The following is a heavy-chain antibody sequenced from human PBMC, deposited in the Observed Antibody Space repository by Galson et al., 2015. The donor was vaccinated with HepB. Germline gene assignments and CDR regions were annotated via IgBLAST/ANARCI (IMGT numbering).Heavy chain of an antibody. V-gene: IGHV4-59*01. J-gene: IGHJ6*02. CDR3: ARARIKESFDFWGDATNTEGGMDV. CDR2: VYYSGTT. D-gene: IGHD3-3*01. CDR1: GGSFSGYY. Sequence: ETLSLTCAVYGGSFSGYYWSWIRQPPGKGLEWAGYVYYSGTTNYNPSLKSRVTISVDTSKNEFSLELRSVTAADTAIYYCARARIKESFDFWGDATNTEGGMDVWGQGTTVTVSS.